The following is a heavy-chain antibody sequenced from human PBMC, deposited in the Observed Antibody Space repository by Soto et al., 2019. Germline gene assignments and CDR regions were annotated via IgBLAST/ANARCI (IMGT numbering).Heavy chain of an antibody. CDR3: ARAPPRSVTGERGGIQH. CDR1: GFTFSSYA. J-gene: IGHJ1*01. Sequence: TGGSLRLSCAASGFTFSSYAMHWVRQAPGKGLEWVAVISYDGSNKYYADSVKGRFTISRDNSKNTLYLQMNSLRAEDTAVYYCARAPPRSVTGERGGIQHWGQGTLVTVS. CDR2: ISYDGSNK. V-gene: IGHV3-30-3*01. D-gene: IGHD2-15*01.